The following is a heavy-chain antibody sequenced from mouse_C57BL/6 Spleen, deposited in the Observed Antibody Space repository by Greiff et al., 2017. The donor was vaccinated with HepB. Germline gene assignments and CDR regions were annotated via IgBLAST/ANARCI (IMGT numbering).Heavy chain of an antibody. Sequence: EVMLVESEGGLVQPGRSMKLSCTASGFTFSDYYMAWVRQVPEKGLEWVANINYDGSSTYYLDSLKSRFIISRDNAKNILYLQMSSLKSEDTATYYCARSQLLDWYFDVWGTGTTVTVSS. V-gene: IGHV5-16*01. CDR1: GFTFSDYY. CDR3: ARSQLLDWYFDV. J-gene: IGHJ1*03. D-gene: IGHD4-1*02. CDR2: INYDGSST.